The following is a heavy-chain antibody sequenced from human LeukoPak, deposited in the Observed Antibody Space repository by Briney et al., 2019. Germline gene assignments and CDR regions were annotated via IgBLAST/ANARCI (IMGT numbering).Heavy chain of an antibody. D-gene: IGHD3-10*01. Sequence: SETLFLTCTVSGVSINSGDYYWGWIRQPPGKGLEWIGTIYYSGRTYYNPPLKSRVTISEDTSKNQFSLRLTSVTAADTAIYYCGRHRTAINKYGPYDAFDIWGQGTMVTVSS. CDR3: GRHRTAINKYGPYDAFDI. V-gene: IGHV4-39*01. J-gene: IGHJ3*02. CDR2: IYYSGRT. CDR1: GVSINSGDYY.